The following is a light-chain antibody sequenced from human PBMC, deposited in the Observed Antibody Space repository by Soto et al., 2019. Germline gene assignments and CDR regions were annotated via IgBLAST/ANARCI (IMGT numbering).Light chain of an antibody. CDR2: DVN. V-gene: IGLV2-14*03. Sequence: QSALTQPASVSGSPGQSITISCTATSSDNDFYHYVSWYQQHPGKAPKLLIYDVNNRPSGVSGRFSGSNFGNAASLTISGLLADDEAFYYCSSYVSSGRLDVVFGGGTKVTVL. J-gene: IGLJ3*02. CDR3: SSYVSSGRLDVV. CDR1: SSDNDFYHY.